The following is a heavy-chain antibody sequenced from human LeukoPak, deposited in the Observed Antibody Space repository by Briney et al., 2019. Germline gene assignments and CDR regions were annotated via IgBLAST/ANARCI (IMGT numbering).Heavy chain of an antibody. CDR1: GFTFSDYY. J-gene: IGHJ3*02. Sequence: TGGSLRLSCAASGFTFSDYYMSWIRQAPGKGLEWVSYISSSGSTIYYADSVKGRFTISRDNAKNSLYLQMNSLRAEDTAVYYCARDRSGYDSSALGAFDIWGQGTMVTVSS. D-gene: IGHD3-22*01. V-gene: IGHV3-11*01. CDR2: ISSSGSTI. CDR3: ARDRSGYDSSALGAFDI.